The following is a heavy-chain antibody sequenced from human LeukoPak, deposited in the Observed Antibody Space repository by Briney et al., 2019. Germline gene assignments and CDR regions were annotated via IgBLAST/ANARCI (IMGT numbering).Heavy chain of an antibody. CDR1: GFTFDDYA. Sequence: GRSLRLSCAASGFTFDDYAMHWVRQAPGRGLEWVSGISWNSGSIGYADSVKGRFTISRDNAKNSLYLQMNSLRAENTAVYYCATYSSLNRREFQYWGQGTLLTVSS. J-gene: IGHJ1*01. CDR2: ISWNSGSI. D-gene: IGHD3-22*01. CDR3: ATYSSLNRREFQY. V-gene: IGHV3-9*01.